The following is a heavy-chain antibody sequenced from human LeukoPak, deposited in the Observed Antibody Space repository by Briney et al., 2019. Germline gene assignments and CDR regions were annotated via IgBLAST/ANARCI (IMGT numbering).Heavy chain of an antibody. CDR2: IYYSGST. CDR3: ARELSYCSSTSCYPAYYFDY. V-gene: IGHV4-59*01. CDR1: GGSISSYY. J-gene: IGHJ4*02. D-gene: IGHD2-2*01. Sequence: SETLSLTCTVSGGSISSYYWSWIRQPPGKGLKWIGYIYYSGSTNYNPSLKSRVTISVDTSKNQFSLKLSSVTTADTAVYYCARELSYCSSTSCYPAYYFDYWGQGTLVTVSS.